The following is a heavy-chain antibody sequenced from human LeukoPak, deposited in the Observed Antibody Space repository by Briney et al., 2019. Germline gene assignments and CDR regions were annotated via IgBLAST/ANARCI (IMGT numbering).Heavy chain of an antibody. CDR2: INHSGST. D-gene: IGHD5-18*01. J-gene: IGHJ4*02. V-gene: IGHV4-34*01. CDR3: ARFRGRGTAMVMYFDY. Sequence: SETLSLTCAAYGGSFSGYYWSWIRQPPGKGLEWIGEINHSGSTNYNPSLKSRVTISVDTSKNQFSLKLSSVTAADTAVYYCARFRGRGTAMVMYFDYWGQGTLVTVSS. CDR1: GGSFSGYY.